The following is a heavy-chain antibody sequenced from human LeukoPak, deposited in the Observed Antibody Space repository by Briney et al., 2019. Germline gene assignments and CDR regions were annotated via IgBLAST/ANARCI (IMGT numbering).Heavy chain of an antibody. CDR3: ARGRIAAAFLDWFDP. Sequence: ASVNVSCKASGYTFTGYYMHWVRQAPGQGLEGVGWIYHKSGGTNYAQKFQGRVTMTGDTSISTAYMELSRLRSDDTSVYYCARGRIAAAFLDWFDPWGQGTLVTVSS. CDR2: IYHKSGGT. J-gene: IGHJ5*02. V-gene: IGHV1-2*02. D-gene: IGHD6-13*01. CDR1: GYTFTGYY.